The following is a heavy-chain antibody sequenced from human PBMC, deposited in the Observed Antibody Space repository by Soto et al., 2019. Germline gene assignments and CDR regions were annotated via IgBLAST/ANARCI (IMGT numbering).Heavy chain of an antibody. Sequence: ASVKVSCKASGYTFTSYGISWVQQAPGQGLEGMGWISAYNGNTNYAQNLQGRVTMTTDTSTSTAYMELRSLISDDTAVYYCARDREDSSGWYLRFPKKYFDYWGQGTLVTVSS. CDR2: ISAYNGNT. CDR3: ARDREDSSGWYLRFPKKYFDY. V-gene: IGHV1-18*01. J-gene: IGHJ4*02. D-gene: IGHD6-19*01. CDR1: GYTFTSYG.